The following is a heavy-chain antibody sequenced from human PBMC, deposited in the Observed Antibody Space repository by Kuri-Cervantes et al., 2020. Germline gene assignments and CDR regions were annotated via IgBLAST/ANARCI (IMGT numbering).Heavy chain of an antibody. J-gene: IGHJ4*02. CDR1: GGSFSGYY. V-gene: IGHV4-34*01. Sequence: GSLRLSCAVYGGSFSGYYWSWIRQPPGKGLEWIGEINHSGSTNYNPSLKSRVTTSVDKSKNQFSLKLSSVTAADTAVYYCASTHSYGDGIFDYWGQGTLVTVSS. CDR2: INHSGST. CDR3: ASTHSYGDGIFDY. D-gene: IGHD5-18*01.